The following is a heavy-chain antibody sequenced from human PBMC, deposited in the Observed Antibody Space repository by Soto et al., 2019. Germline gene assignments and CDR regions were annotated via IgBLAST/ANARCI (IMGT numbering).Heavy chain of an antibody. CDR1: GDSISSGGYY. CDR3: ARPETDDYGDLAQVAH. V-gene: IGHV4-31*03. D-gene: IGHD4-17*01. Sequence: SETLSLTCTVSGDSISSGGYYWSWIRQHPGKGLEWVGHIYYSGGTYYNPSLKSRVTISVDTSKNQFSLKLSSVTAADTAVYYCARPETDDYGDLAQVAHWGQGTLVTVSS. CDR2: IYYSGGT. J-gene: IGHJ4*02.